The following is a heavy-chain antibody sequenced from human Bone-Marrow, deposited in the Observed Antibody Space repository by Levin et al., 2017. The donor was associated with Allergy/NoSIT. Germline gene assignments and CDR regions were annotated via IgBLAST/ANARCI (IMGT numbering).Heavy chain of an antibody. V-gene: IGHV3-23*01. CDR1: GFTFSSYA. Sequence: PGGSLRLSCAASGFTFSSYAMSWVRQAPGKGLEWVSAISGSGGSTYYADSVKGRFTISRDNSKNTLYLQMNSLRAEDTAVYYCAKDGQDIVVVVAATAPHFDYWGQGTLVTVSS. D-gene: IGHD2-15*01. J-gene: IGHJ4*02. CDR3: AKDGQDIVVVVAATAPHFDY. CDR2: ISGSGGST.